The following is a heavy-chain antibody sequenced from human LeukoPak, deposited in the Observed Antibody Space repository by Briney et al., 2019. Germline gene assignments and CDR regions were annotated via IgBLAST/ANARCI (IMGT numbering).Heavy chain of an antibody. J-gene: IGHJ5*02. D-gene: IGHD2-15*01. CDR2: IIPILGIA. CDR1: GGTFSSYA. V-gene: IGHV1-69*04. CDR3: ATTGYCSGGSCYSGGNWFDP. Sequence: ASVKVSCKASGGTFSSYAISWVRQAPGQGLEWMGRIIPILGIANYAQKFQGRVTITADNSTSTAYMELSSLRSEDTAVYYCATTGYCSGGSCYSGGNWFDPWGQGTLVTVSS.